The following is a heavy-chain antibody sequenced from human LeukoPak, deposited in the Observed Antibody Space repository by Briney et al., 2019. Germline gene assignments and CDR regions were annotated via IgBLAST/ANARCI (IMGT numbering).Heavy chain of an antibody. CDR3: AREFPRTSGFDY. D-gene: IGHD1-26*01. J-gene: IGHJ4*02. Sequence: GASVKVSCKASGYTFTGYYMHWVRQAPGQGLEWMGWIYPNSGGTGYAQSFQGRVTMTWDTSITTAYMELNRLTSDDTAVYYCAREFPRTSGFDYWGQGSLVTVSS. CDR1: GYTFTGYY. V-gene: IGHV1-2*02. CDR2: IYPNSGGT.